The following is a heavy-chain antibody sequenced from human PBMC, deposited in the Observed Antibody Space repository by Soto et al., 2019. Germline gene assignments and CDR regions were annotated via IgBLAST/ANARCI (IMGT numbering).Heavy chain of an antibody. CDR2: ISTSGSTL. D-gene: IGHD1-1*01. Sequence: QVQLVESGGGLVKPGGSLRLSCAASGFSFSDYYMSWIRQAPGKGLERISYISTSGSTLFYADSVKGRFTISRDNARNSLYLQISSLRAEDTAVDYCVRISVRPRAIRTAPGRWYFDLWGRGALATVAS. CDR3: VRISVRPRAIRTAPGRWYFDL. V-gene: IGHV3-11*01. CDR1: GFSFSDYY. J-gene: IGHJ2*01.